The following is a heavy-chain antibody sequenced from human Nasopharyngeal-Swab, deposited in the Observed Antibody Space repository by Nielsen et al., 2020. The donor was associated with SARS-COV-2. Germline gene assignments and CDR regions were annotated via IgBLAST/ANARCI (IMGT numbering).Heavy chain of an antibody. J-gene: IGHJ4*02. V-gene: IGHV3-9*01. CDR3: AKDSYSSSWYYFDY. D-gene: IGHD6-13*01. CDR1: GFTFSSYG. Sequence: SLKISCTASGFTFSSYGMHWVRQAPGKGLEWVSGISWNSGSIGYADSVKGRFTISRDNAKNSLYLQMNSLRAEDTALYYYAKDSYSSSWYYFDYWGQGTLVTVSS. CDR2: ISWNSGSI.